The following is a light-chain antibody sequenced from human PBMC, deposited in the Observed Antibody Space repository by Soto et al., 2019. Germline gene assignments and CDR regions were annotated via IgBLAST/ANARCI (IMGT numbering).Light chain of an antibody. CDR2: EVS. V-gene: IGLV2-8*01. Sequence: QSGLTQPPSASGSPGQSVTISCTGTSSDVGGYNYVSWYQQHPGKAPKLMIYEVSKRPSGVPDRFSGSKSGNTASLTVSGLQAEDEADYYCSSYAGSNNEVFGGGTKVTVL. CDR3: SSYAGSNNEV. CDR1: SSDVGGYNY. J-gene: IGLJ3*02.